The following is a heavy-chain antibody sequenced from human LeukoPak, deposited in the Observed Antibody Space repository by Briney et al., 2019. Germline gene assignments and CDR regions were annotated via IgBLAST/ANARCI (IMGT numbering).Heavy chain of an antibody. CDR2: ISSSGSTI. CDR3: ARDYYDSSHFDY. V-gene: IGHV3-48*03. D-gene: IGHD3-22*01. J-gene: IGHJ4*02. Sequence: GGSLRLSCAASGFTLSSYEMNWVRQAPGKGLEWVSYISSSGSTIYYADSVKGRFTISRDNAKNSLYLQMNSLRAEDTAVYYCARDYYDSSHFDYWGQGTLVTVSS. CDR1: GFTLSSYE.